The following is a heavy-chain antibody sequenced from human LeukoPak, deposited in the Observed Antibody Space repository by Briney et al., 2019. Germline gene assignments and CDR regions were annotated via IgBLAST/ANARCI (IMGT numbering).Heavy chain of an antibody. J-gene: IGHJ3*02. Sequence: SETLSLTCTVSGGSISSYYWSWIRQLPGKGLEWIGYIYYSGSTNYNPSLKSRVTISVDTSKNQFSLKLSSVTAADTAVYYCARGIAVASDAFDIWGQGTMVTVSS. D-gene: IGHD6-19*01. V-gene: IGHV4-59*01. CDR1: GGSISSYY. CDR3: ARGIAVASDAFDI. CDR2: IYYSGST.